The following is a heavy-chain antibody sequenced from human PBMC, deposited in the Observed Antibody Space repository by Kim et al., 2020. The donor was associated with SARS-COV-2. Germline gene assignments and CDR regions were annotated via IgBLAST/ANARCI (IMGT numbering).Heavy chain of an antibody. J-gene: IGHJ3*02. V-gene: IGHV1-2*02. D-gene: IGHD2-2*01. CDR2: INPNSGGT. CDR1: GYTFTGYY. CDR3: ARESNHPLCSTSCPLAFDI. Sequence: ASVKVSCKASGYTFTGYYMHWVRQAPGQGLEWMGWINPNSGGTNYAQKFQGRVTMTRDTSISTAYMELSRLRSDDTAVYYCARESNHPLCSTSCPLAFDIWGQGTMVTVSS.